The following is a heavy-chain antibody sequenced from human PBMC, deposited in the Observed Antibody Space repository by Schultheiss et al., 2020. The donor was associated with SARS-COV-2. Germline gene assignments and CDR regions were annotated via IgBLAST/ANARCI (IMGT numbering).Heavy chain of an antibody. CDR3: ARWSYCSSTSCDAFDI. D-gene: IGHD2-2*01. J-gene: IGHJ3*02. Sequence: GGSLRLSCAASGFTFDDYAMHWVRQAPGKGLEWVSGISWNSGSIGYADSVKGRFTISRDNAKNSLYLQMNSLRAEDTAVYYCARWSYCSSTSCDAFDIWGQGTMVTVSS. V-gene: IGHV3-9*01. CDR1: GFTFDDYA. CDR2: ISWNSGSI.